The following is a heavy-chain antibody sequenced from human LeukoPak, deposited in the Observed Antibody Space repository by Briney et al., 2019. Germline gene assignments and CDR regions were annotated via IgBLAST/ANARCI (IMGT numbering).Heavy chain of an antibody. CDR1: GFTVSSNY. CDR3: ARDHYDILTGSYYDY. J-gene: IGHJ4*02. Sequence: PGGSLRLSCAASGFTVSSNYMSWVRQAPGKGLEWVSVIYSGGSTYYADSVKGRFTISRDNSKNTLYLQMNSLRAEDTAVYYCARDHYDILTGSYYDYWGQGTLVTVS. D-gene: IGHD3-9*01. CDR2: IYSGGST. V-gene: IGHV3-53*01.